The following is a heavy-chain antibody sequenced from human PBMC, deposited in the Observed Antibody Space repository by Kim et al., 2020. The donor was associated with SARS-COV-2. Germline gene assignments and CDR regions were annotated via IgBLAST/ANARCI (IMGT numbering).Heavy chain of an antibody. CDR1: VGSFNTHK. V-gene: IGHV4-34*01. CDR2: INYSGDT. Sequence: SETLSLTCAVYVGSFNTHKWNWVRQPPGKGLEWIGEINYSGDTSYNSSLQGRITLSIDTSKNQFSLKLTSVTAADTAVYYCARGARHLGQNSGWFGPQYYYYYMDVWGKGTTVTVSS. CDR3: ARGARHLGQNSGWFGPQYYYYYMDV. D-gene: IGHD6-19*01. J-gene: IGHJ6*03.